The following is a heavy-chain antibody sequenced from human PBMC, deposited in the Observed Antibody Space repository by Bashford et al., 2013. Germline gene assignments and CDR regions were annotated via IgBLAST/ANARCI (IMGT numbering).Heavy chain of an antibody. J-gene: IGHJ4*02. CDR2: MNLANGYT. CDR3: TTPRGDY. CDR1: GYGFS. D-gene: IGHD3-10*01. V-gene: IGHV1-3*01. Sequence: ASVKVSCKSSGYGFSIHWVRQAPGQGLEWMGWMNLANGYTEYSERFQGRITISRDKSATTAYMEVDSLTSGGTAVYYCTTPRGDYWGRGNSWSPSPQ.